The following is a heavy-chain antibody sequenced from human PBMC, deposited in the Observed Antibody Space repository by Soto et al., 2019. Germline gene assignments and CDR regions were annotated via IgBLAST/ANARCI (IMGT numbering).Heavy chain of an antibody. CDR2: MNPINGAT. V-gene: IGHV1-8*02. D-gene: IGHD6-13*01. J-gene: IGHJ6*02. Sequence: ASVKVSCKASGYDFTAYDINWVRQASGQGLEWMGWMNPINGATGTARRFQGRVSLSRNTTTGTAYLELTSLRSDDTAVYYCGRGPSPRAPAGGTPYYYAMDVWGQGTTVTVSS. CDR1: GYDFTAYD. CDR3: GRGPSPRAPAGGTPYYYAMDV.